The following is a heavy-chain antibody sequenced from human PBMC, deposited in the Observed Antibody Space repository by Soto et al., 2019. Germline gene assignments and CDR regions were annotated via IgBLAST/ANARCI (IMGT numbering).Heavy chain of an antibody. CDR2: ISGGGSNT. CDR3: AKDSNKYSSSLRGRYFDY. D-gene: IGHD4-4*01. J-gene: IGHJ4*02. CDR1: GFPFSSYV. Sequence: GGSLRLSCAASGFPFSSYVMSWVRQAPGKGLEWVSGISGGGSNTFYADPVKGLFTISRDNSKNTLLLQMNSLGAEDTAVYYCAKDSNKYSSSLRGRYFDYWGQGIVVTVSS. V-gene: IGHV3-23*01.